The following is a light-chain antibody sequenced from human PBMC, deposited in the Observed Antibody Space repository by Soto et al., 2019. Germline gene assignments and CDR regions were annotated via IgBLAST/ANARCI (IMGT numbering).Light chain of an antibody. CDR2: DSS. CDR1: QSLSSNF. CDR3: QQYDISPWT. J-gene: IGKJ1*01. Sequence: EIVLTQSPATLSLSPGERSTLSCRASQSLSSNFLAWYQQKHGQPPRXXIYDSSTRATGFPDRFSGSGSGTDLTITIIRLEPEDVEVYDGQQYDISPWTFGQGTKVDIK. V-gene: IGKV3-20*01.